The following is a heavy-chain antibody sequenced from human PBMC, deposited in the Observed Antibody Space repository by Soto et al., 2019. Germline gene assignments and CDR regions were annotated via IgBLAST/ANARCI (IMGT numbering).Heavy chain of an antibody. CDR3: AKKKPPGVVGFDY. Sequence: QLVETGGGLIQPGTSLTLSCAASGFSVSRNYMTWVRQASGKGLEWVSFVYSGGGTYYADSVKGRFTISRDNSKNTLYLQMNSLRVEDTAVYYCAKKKPPGVVGFDYWGQGTLVTVSS. V-gene: IGHV3-53*02. CDR2: VYSGGGT. CDR1: GFSVSRNY. D-gene: IGHD3-3*01. J-gene: IGHJ4*02.